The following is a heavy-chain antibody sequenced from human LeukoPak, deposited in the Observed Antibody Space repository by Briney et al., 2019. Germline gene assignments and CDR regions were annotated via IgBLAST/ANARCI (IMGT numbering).Heavy chain of an antibody. CDR2: IRQDGSIR. D-gene: IGHD3-16*01. CDR1: GFIFSTYG. J-gene: IGHJ4*02. CDR3: AKDSLADIDY. V-gene: IGHV3-30*02. Sequence: QAGGSLRLSCAASGFIFSTYGMSWVPQAPGKGLGWVAFIRQDGSIRNYADSVKGRSTISRDNSKNTLYLQMNSLRAEDTAVYYCAKDSLADIDYWGRGTLVTVSS.